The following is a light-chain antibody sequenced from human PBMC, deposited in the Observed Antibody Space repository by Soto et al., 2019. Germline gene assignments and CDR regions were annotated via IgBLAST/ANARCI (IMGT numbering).Light chain of an antibody. V-gene: IGLV1-44*01. J-gene: IGLJ2*01. CDR3: AAWDDSLVV. Sequence: QSVLTQPPSASGTPGQRVTISCSGSSCNIGSNTVNWYQQLPGTAPKLLIYSNNQRPSGVPDRFPGSKSGASASLAISGLQSEDEADYYCAAWDDSLVVFGGGTKLTVL. CDR2: SNN. CDR1: SCNIGSNT.